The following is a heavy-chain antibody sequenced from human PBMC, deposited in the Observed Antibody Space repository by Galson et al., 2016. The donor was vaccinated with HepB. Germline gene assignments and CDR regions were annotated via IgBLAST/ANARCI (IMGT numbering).Heavy chain of an antibody. Sequence: SLRLSCAGSGFTFSRSGLNWVRQAPGKGLQWVSYIGSSVSTIYYADSVMGRFTISRDNAKNSVYLQMHSLRDDDTAVYYCARGLVRSAFDLWGQGTMVTVSS. J-gene: IGHJ3*01. D-gene: IGHD6-6*01. CDR1: GFTFSRSG. V-gene: IGHV3-48*02. CDR2: IGSSVSTI. CDR3: ARGLVRSAFDL.